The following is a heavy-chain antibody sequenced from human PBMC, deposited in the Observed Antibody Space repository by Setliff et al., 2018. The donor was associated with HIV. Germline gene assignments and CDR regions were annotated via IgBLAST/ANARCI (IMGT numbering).Heavy chain of an antibody. Sequence: ASVKVSCKASGYTFTDYYIHWVQQAPGKGLEWMGHIDPEDGETIYADNFQGRVTMTADRSTNTAYMELGSLRSEDTAVYYCARDVGRIGMGQFDSWGQGTLVTVPS. D-gene: IGHD1-20*01. CDR1: GYTFTDYY. J-gene: IGHJ4*02. CDR2: IDPEDGET. CDR3: ARDVGRIGMGQFDS. V-gene: IGHV1-69-2*01.